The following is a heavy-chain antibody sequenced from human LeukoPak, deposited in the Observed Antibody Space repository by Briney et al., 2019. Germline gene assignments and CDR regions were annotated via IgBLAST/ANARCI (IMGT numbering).Heavy chain of an antibody. V-gene: IGHV4-30-4*01. D-gene: IGHD6-13*01. Sequence: PSETLSLTCTVSGGSISSGAYYWSWIRQPPGKGLEWIGHIYYTGSSYYNPSLKRRVTISVDTSKSQFSLKLSSVTAADTAVYYCARGDSSSWSFKIWGQGTLVTVSS. J-gene: IGHJ4*02. CDR2: IYYTGSS. CDR3: ARGDSSSWSFKI. CDR1: GGSISSGAYY.